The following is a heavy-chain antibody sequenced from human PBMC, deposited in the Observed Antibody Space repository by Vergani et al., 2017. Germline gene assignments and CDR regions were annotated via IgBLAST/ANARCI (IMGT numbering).Heavy chain of an antibody. V-gene: IGHV1-69*01. J-gene: IGHJ4*02. CDR2: IIPNFGTA. Sequence: QVQLMQSGAEVKKPGSSVKVSCKASGGTFSSYAISWVRQAPGQGLEWMGGIIPNFGTANYAQKFQGRVTLTADESTSTAYMELSSLRSEDTAVYYCARAIGEREEWLRPFDCWGQGTLVTVSS. CDR1: GGTFSSYA. CDR3: ARAIGEREEWLRPFDC. D-gene: IGHD5-12*01.